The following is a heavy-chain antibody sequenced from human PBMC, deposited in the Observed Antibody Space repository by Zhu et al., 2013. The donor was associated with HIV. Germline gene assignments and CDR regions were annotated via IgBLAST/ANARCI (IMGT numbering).Heavy chain of an antibody. J-gene: IGHJ6*02. Sequence: VQLVQSGAEVKKPGSSVKVSCKASGGTFSSYTISWVRQAPGQGLEWMGGIIPIFGTANYAQKFQGRVTITADKSTSTAYMALSSLRSEDTAVYYCARARTTYYYDSRKVAHGMDVWGQGTTVTVSS. V-gene: IGHV1-69*06. CDR1: GGTFSSYT. CDR2: IIPIFGTA. CDR3: ARARTTYYYDSRKVAHGMDV. D-gene: IGHD3-22*01.